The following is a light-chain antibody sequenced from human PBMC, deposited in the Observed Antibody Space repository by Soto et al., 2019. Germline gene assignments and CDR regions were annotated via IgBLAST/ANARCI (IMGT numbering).Light chain of an antibody. CDR3: MQGSHWPRT. V-gene: IGKV2-30*01. Sequence: DAVMTQSPLSLPVTLGQPASISCRSSRSLVYSDGNTYLNWFQQRPGQSPRRLIYKVSNRDSGVPERFGGSGSGTDFTLKISRVEAEDVGVYYCMQGSHWPRTFGQGTKVEIK. CDR1: RSLVYSDGNTY. J-gene: IGKJ1*01. CDR2: KVS.